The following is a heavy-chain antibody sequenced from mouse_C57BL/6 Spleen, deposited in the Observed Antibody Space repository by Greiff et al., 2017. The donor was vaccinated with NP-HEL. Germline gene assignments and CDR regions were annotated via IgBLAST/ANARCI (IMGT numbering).Heavy chain of an antibody. CDR2: ISSGGSYT. CDR1: GFTFSSYG. CDR3: ARRALKWDYFDY. Sequence: EVNVVESGGDLVKPGGSLKLSCAASGFTFSSYGMSWVRQTPDKRLEWVATISSGGSYTYYPDSVKGRFTISRDNAKNTLYLQMSSLKSEDTAMYYCARRALKWDYFDYWGKGTTLTVSS. V-gene: IGHV5-6*02. J-gene: IGHJ2*01.